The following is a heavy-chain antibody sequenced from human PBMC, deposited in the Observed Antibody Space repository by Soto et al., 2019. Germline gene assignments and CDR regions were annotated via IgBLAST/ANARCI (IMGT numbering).Heavy chain of an antibody. Sequence: QVHLQQSGPGLVKPSGTLSLTCGVSGGSISSSNWWSWVRQPPGKGLEWIGEIYHSGTTNYNPSLNRRVTISVDRSENQFPPSLSSVTAADTAVYYCARDSQLQRGGFYGMDVWCQGTTVTVSS. CDR3: ARDSQLQRGGFYGMDV. CDR2: IYHSGTT. J-gene: IGHJ6*02. CDR1: GGSISSSNW. D-gene: IGHD3-10*01. V-gene: IGHV4-4*02.